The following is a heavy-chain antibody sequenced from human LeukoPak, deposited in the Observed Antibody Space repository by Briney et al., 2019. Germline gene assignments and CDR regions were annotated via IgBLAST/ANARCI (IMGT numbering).Heavy chain of an antibody. D-gene: IGHD2-15*01. V-gene: IGHV3-11*01. CDR2: ISGSGSTI. Sequence: GGSLRLSCAASGFSFTTYWMSWVRQAPGKGLEWVSYISGSGSTIFYADSVKGRFTISRDNAKNSLYLQMNSLRAEDTAVYYCARDRTEDIVVADDAFDIWGQGTMVTVSS. CDR1: GFSFTTYW. CDR3: ARDRTEDIVVADDAFDI. J-gene: IGHJ3*02.